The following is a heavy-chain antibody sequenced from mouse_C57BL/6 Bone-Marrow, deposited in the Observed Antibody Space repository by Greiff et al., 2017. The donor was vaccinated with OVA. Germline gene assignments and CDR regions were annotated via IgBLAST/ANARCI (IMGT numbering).Heavy chain of an antibody. CDR2: IDPSDSYT. J-gene: IGHJ4*01. D-gene: IGHD2-5*01. CDR3: ARKDYYSNYDYAMDY. CDR1: GYTFTSYW. V-gene: IGHV1-59*01. Sequence: VQLQQPGAELVRPGTSVKLSCKASGYTFTSYWMHWVKQRPGQGLEWIGVIDPSDSYTNYNQKFKGKATLTVDTSSSTAYMQLSSLTSEDSAVYYCARKDYYSNYDYAMDYWGQGTSVTVSS.